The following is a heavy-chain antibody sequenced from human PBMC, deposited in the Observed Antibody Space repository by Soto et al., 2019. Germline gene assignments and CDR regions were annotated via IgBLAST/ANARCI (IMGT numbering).Heavy chain of an antibody. D-gene: IGHD6-13*01. Sequence: QITLKESGPTMVKPTQTLTLTCTFSGFSLTTSGVAVAWIRQSPGKALEWLALVYGDDGKRYSLSLKSRLTITKDTSENQVVLTMTNMDPVDTATYYCAHSIAGGYVYAFDIWGQGTMVTVSS. CDR2: VYGDDGK. CDR1: GFSLTTSGVA. V-gene: IGHV2-5*02. CDR3: AHSIAGGYVYAFDI. J-gene: IGHJ3*02.